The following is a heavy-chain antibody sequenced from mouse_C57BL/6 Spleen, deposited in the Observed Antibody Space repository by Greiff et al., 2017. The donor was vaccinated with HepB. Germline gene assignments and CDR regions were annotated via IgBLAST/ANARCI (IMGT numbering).Heavy chain of an antibody. J-gene: IGHJ4*01. Sequence: VQRVESGPGLVAPSQSLSITCTVSGFSLTSYAISWVRQPPGKGLEWLGVIWTGGGTNYNSALKSRLSISKDNSKSQVFLKMNSLQTDDTARYYCARDDGYYVYYAMDYWGQGTSVTVSS. V-gene: IGHV2-9-1*01. CDR3: ARDDGYYVYYAMDY. D-gene: IGHD2-3*01. CDR2: IWTGGGT. CDR1: GFSLTSYA.